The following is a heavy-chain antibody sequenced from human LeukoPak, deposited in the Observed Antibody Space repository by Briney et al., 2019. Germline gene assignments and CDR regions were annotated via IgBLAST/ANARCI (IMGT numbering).Heavy chain of an antibody. V-gene: IGHV1-18*01. CDR1: GYTLTNYG. Sequence: SVNVSCKASGYTLTNYGISWVRQAPGQGLEWMGLISAYSGNTNFAQKLQGRVTMTTDTSTSTAYMELRSLRSDDTAVYFCARGADTGSYGGLVYFDYWGQGTLVTVSS. CDR2: ISAYSGNT. J-gene: IGHJ4*02. D-gene: IGHD3-16*01. CDR3: ARGADTGSYGGLVYFDY.